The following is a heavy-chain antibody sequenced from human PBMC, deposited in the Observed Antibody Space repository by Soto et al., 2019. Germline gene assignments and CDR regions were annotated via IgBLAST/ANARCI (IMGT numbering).Heavy chain of an antibody. D-gene: IGHD2-21*02. J-gene: IGHJ4*02. CDR3: ARLPKGSLVTA. CDR1: GFRFSEHS. Sequence: VVLVESGGGLVSPGGSLRLSRVASGFRFSEHSMNWVRQAPGKGLQWISYISSNSDKTYYADSVKGRFTVSRDNAKNALFLQMNSLRDDDTATYYCARLPKGSLVTAWGQGARVTVSS. CDR2: ISSNSDKT. V-gene: IGHV3-48*02.